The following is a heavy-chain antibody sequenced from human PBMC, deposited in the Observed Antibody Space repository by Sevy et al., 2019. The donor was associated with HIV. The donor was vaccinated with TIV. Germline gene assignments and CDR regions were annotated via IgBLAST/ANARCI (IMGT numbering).Heavy chain of an antibody. CDR2: ILYDGSNK. Sequence: GGSLRLSCAASGFTFSSYGMHWVRQAPGKGLEWVAVILYDGSNKYYADSVKGRFSISRDNSKNTLYLQMNSLRAGDTAVYYCARESGSDWYLDYWGQGTLVTVSS. V-gene: IGHV3-33*01. J-gene: IGHJ4*02. D-gene: IGHD6-19*01. CDR1: GFTFSSYG. CDR3: ARESGSDWYLDY.